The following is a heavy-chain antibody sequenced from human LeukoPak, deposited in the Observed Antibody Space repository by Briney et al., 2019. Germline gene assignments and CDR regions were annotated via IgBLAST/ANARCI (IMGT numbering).Heavy chain of an antibody. V-gene: IGHV4-34*01. CDR3: AGVHVDIFLWYGEVKKWFDP. CDR2: INHSGST. J-gene: IGHJ5*02. Sequence: SETLSLTCAVYGGSFSGYYWSWIRQPPGKGLECIGEINHSGSTNYNPSLKSRVTISVDTSKNQFSLKLSSVTAADTAVYYCAGVHVDIFLWYGEVKKWFDPWGQGTLVTVSS. CDR1: GGSFSGYY. D-gene: IGHD3-10*01.